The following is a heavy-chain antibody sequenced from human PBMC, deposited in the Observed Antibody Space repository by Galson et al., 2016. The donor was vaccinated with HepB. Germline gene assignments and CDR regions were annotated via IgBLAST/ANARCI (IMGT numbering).Heavy chain of an antibody. Sequence: SETLSLTCTVSGGSISSYYWSWIRQPPGKGLEWIGYIYYSGSTNYNPPLKSRVTISVDTSKNQFSLNLTSVTTAATAVYYCARTPSRGGMDVWGQGTTVTVSS. CDR3: ARTPSRGGMDV. V-gene: IGHV4-59*01. D-gene: IGHD3-10*01. J-gene: IGHJ6*02. CDR2: IYYSGST. CDR1: GGSISSYY.